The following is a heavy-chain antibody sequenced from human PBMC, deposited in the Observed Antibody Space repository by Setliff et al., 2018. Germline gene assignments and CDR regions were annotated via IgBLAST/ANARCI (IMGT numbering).Heavy chain of an antibody. J-gene: IGHJ1*01. CDR1: GFTFSNYW. CDR2: IKQDGSDK. CDR3: AMYFQH. V-gene: IGHV3-7*01. Sequence: GGSLRLSCAASGFTFSNYWMSWVRQTPGKGLEWVANIKQDGSDKYYVDSVKGRFTISRDNAKNSLYLQMNSLRAEDTAVYYCAMYFQHWGQGTLVTVSS.